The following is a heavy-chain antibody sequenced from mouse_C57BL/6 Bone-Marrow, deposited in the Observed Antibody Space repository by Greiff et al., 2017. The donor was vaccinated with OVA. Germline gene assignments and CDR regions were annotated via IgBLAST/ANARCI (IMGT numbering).Heavy chain of an antibody. V-gene: IGHV5-17*01. Sequence: EVKLMESGGGLVKPGGSLKLSCAASGFTFSDYGMHWVRQAPETGLEWVAYISSGSSTIYYADTVKGRFTISRDNAKNTLFLQMTSLRSEDTAMYYCARQSNCDYWGQGTTLTVSS. J-gene: IGHJ2*01. CDR2: ISSGSSTI. CDR1: GFTFSDYG. CDR3: ARQSNCDY. D-gene: IGHD5-1*01.